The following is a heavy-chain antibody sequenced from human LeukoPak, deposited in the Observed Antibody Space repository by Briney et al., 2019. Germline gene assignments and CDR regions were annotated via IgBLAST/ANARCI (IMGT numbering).Heavy chain of an antibody. CDR3: ARSPAVYCSSTSCYPPSWFDP. CDR2: IYTSGST. V-gene: IGHV4-61*02. Sequence: PSETLSLTCTVSGGSISSGSYYWSWIPQPAGKGLEWIGRIYTSGSTNYNPSLKSRVTISVDTSKNQFSLKLSSVTAADTAVYYCARSPAVYCSSTSCYPPSWFDPWGQGTLVTVSS. J-gene: IGHJ5*02. CDR1: GGSISSGSYY. D-gene: IGHD2-2*01.